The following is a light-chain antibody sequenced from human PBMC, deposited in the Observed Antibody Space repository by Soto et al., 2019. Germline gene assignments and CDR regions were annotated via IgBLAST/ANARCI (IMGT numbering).Light chain of an antibody. J-gene: IGKJ1*01. CDR1: QGISSS. CDR3: QQSYNTPRT. CDR2: AAS. Sequence: IHLTQSPSFLSPSIGESVTITCRSSQGISSSLAWYQVKPGKAPKLLIYAASTLESGVPSRFSGSGSGTDFTLTISSLQPEDFATYYCQQSYNTPRTSGLGTQVDIK. V-gene: IGKV1-39*01.